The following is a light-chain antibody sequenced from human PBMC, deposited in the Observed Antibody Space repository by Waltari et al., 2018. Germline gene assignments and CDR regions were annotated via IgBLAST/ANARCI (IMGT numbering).Light chain of an antibody. CDR2: DVS. J-gene: IGLJ3*02. Sequence: QSALTQPASVSGSPGQSITISCTGTSSDVGAYNYVSWYQQHPGKAPKLIIYDVSNRPSGVSNRCSGSKSGNTASLTSSGLQAEDEADYYCSSYTTSSLWVFGGGTKLTVL. V-gene: IGLV2-14*03. CDR3: SSYTTSSLWV. CDR1: SSDVGAYNY.